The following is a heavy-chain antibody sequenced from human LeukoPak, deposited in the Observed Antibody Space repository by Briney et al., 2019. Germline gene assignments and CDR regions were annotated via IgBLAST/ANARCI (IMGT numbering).Heavy chain of an antibody. CDR3: ARGHSSGWPTKYYYYYGMDV. J-gene: IGHJ6*02. Sequence: GGSLRLSCAASGFTFDDYAMHWVRQAPGKGLEWVSGISWNSGSIGYADSVKGRFTISRDNAKNSLYLQMNSLRAEDTALYHCARGHSSGWPTKYYYYYGMDVWGQGTTVTVSS. CDR2: ISWNSGSI. V-gene: IGHV3-9*01. D-gene: IGHD6-19*01. CDR1: GFTFDDYA.